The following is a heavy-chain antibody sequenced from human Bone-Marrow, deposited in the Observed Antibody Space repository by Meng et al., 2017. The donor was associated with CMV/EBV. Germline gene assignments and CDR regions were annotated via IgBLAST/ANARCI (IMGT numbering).Heavy chain of an antibody. V-gene: IGHV1-18*01. Sequence: ASVKVSCKASGYTFTSYGISWVRQAPGQGLEWMGWISAYNGNTNYAQKLQGRVTMTTDTSTSTAYMELRSLRSDDTAVYYCARDKGYCSSTSCYSTILCYYYYGMDVWGQGTTVTVSS. D-gene: IGHD2-2*01. J-gene: IGHJ6*02. CDR3: ARDKGYCSSTSCYSTILCYYYYGMDV. CDR2: ISAYNGNT. CDR1: GYTFTSYG.